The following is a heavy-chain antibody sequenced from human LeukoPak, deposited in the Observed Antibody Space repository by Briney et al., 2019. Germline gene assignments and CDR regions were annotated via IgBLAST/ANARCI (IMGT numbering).Heavy chain of an antibody. CDR1: GGSFSGYH. V-gene: IGHV4-34*01. J-gene: IGHJ6*03. Sequence: PSETLSLTCAVYGGSFSGYHWSWIRQPPGKGLEWSGEIDRFGSTKYNSSLKSRVTISIDTSKNQFSLRLSSVAAADTAVYFCARHVIGRWLGDDYSYYVDVWGKGTTVTISS. CDR2: IDRFGST. CDR3: ARHVIGRWLGDDYSYYVDV. D-gene: IGHD3-10*01.